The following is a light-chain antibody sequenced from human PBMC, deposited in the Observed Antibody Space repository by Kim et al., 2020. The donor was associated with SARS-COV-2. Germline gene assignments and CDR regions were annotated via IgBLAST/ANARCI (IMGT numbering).Light chain of an antibody. CDR3: CSYTSSTTLV. V-gene: IGLV2-18*02. CDR1: SSNFGSYNR. Sequence: GQSVTISCPESSSNFGSYNRVSWYQQPPGTAPKLMIYEVSNRPSGVPDRFSGSKSGNTASLTISGLQAEDEADYYCCSYTSSTTLVFGGGTQLTVL. CDR2: EVS. J-gene: IGLJ2*01.